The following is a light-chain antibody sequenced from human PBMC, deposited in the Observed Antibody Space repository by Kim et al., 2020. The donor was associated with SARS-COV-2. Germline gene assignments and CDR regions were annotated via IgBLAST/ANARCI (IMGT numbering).Light chain of an antibody. CDR3: SSYTSTTTLGV. J-gene: IGLJ2*01. Sequence: QSITISCTGTSGDVGTYDYVSWYQQHPGKAPKLMIYDVSDRPSGVSNRFSGSKSGNTASLTISGLQAEDEAYYYCSSYTSTTTLGVFGGGTQRTVL. CDR1: SGDVGTYDY. CDR2: DVS. V-gene: IGLV2-14*03.